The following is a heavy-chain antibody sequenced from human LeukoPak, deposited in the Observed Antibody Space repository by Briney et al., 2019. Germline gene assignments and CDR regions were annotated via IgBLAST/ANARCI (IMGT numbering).Heavy chain of an antibody. Sequence: GGSLRLSCAASGFTFSSYAMSWVRQAPGKGLEWVSAISGSGGSTYYADSVKGRFTISRDNAKNSLYLQMNSLRAEDTAVYYCARDGEPIPGNYFDYWGQGTLVTVSS. D-gene: IGHD2-2*02. CDR3: ARDGEPIPGNYFDY. CDR1: GFTFSSYA. CDR2: ISGSGGST. J-gene: IGHJ4*02. V-gene: IGHV3-23*01.